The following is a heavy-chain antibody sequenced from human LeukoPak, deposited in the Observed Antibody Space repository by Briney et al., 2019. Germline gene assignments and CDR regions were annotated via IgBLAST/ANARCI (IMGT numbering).Heavy chain of an antibody. V-gene: IGHV4-39*07. D-gene: IGHD1-1*01. CDR2: IYYSGST. Sequence: SETLSLTCTVSGGSISSSSYYWGWIRQPPGKGLEWIGSIYYSGSTYYNPSLKSRVTISVDTSKNQFSLKLSSVTAADTAVYYCARDYNRYYYYMDVWGKGTTVTVSS. J-gene: IGHJ6*03. CDR3: ARDYNRYYYYMDV. CDR1: GGSISSSSYY.